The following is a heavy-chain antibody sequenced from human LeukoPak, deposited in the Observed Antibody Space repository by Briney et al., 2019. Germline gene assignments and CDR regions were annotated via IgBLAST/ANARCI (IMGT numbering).Heavy chain of an antibody. J-gene: IGHJ4*02. D-gene: IGHD6-13*01. CDR2: ITSGDST. CDR1: GFTFSNYA. Sequence: GGSLRLSCAASGFTFSNYAMSWVRQAPGKGLEWVSTITSGDSTYYADSVKGRFTISRDNSKNTLYLQMNSLRAEDTAVYHCARAYSSSWYDYWGQGTPVTVSS. CDR3: ARAYSSSWYDY. V-gene: IGHV3-23*01.